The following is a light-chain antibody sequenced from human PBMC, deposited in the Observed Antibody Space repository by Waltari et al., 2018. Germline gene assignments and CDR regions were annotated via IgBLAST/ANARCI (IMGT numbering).Light chain of an antibody. V-gene: IGLV2-14*01. CDR1: NSDIGYYNY. J-gene: IGLJ2*01. Sequence: QSALTQPASVSGSPGQSITISCTGTNSDIGYYNYVSWYQQYPGKAPKLMIFDVTRWPYGVSHRFSGSKSGNTASLTISGLQAEDEADYFCAAYTSTNTVIFGGGTKVTVL. CDR3: AAYTSTNTVI. CDR2: DVT.